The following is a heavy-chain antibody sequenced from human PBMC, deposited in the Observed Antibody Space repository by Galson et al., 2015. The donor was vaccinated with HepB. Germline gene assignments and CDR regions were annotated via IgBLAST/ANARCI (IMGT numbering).Heavy chain of an antibody. Sequence: SVKVSCKVSGYTLTELSMHWVRQAPGKGLEWMGGFDPEDGETIYAQKFQGRVTMTEDTSTDTAYMELSSLRSEDTAVYYCATKNVDTAIGSYYYGMDVWGRGTTVTVSS. J-gene: IGHJ6*02. V-gene: IGHV1-24*01. CDR2: FDPEDGET. CDR1: GYTLTELS. CDR3: ATKNVDTAIGSYYYGMDV. D-gene: IGHD5-18*01.